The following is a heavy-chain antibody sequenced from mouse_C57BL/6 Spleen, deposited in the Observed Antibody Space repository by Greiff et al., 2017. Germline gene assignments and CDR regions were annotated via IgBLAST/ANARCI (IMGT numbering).Heavy chain of an antibody. J-gene: IGHJ2*01. CDR3: ARGGIYYDY. CDR2: ISYDGSN. V-gene: IGHV3-6*01. Sequence: EVKLMESGPGLVKPSQSLSLTCSVTGYSITSGYYWNWIRQFPGNKLEWMGYISYDGSNNYNPSLKNRISITRDTSKNQFFLKLNSVTTEDTATYYCARGGIYYDYWGQGTTLTVSS. CDR1: GYSITSGYY.